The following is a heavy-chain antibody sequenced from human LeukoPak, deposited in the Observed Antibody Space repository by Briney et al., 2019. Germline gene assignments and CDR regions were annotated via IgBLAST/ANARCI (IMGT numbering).Heavy chain of an antibody. V-gene: IGHV3-15*05. CDR3: TTWSSQFDY. J-gene: IGHJ4*02. D-gene: IGHD6-6*01. CDR1: GFTFSDAW. CDR2: IQSETDGGTT. Sequence: GGSLRLSCAASGFTFSDAWMTWVRQAPGKGLECVGFIQSETDGGTTDSAAPVKGRFTVSRDDSKNTLYLQMNSLNSEDTAVYYCTTWSSQFDYWGQGTLVTVSS.